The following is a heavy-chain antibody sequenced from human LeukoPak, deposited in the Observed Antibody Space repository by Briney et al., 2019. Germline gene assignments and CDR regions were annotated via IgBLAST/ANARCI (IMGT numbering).Heavy chain of an antibody. Sequence: SETLSLTCTVSGGSISSYYWSWIRQPPGQGLEWTGYISYSGSTNFNPSLKSRVTISVDTSKNQFSLKLSSVTAAGTAVYYCAREGTAGTNLNWFDPWGQGTLVTVSS. CDR3: AREGTAGTNLNWFDP. V-gene: IGHV4-59*01. CDR1: GGSISSYY. D-gene: IGHD1-1*01. CDR2: ISYSGST. J-gene: IGHJ5*02.